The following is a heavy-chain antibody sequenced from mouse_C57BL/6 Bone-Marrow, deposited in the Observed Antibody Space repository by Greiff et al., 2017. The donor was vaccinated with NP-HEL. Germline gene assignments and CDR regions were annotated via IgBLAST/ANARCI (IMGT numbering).Heavy chain of an antibody. CDR3: AREEGLRRFAY. Sequence: VQLQQSGAELVRPGTSVKVSCKASGYAFTNYLIEWVKQRPGQGLEWIGVINPGSGGTNYNEKFKGKATLTADKSSSTAYMQLSSLTSEDSAVYFCAREEGLRRFAYWGQGTLVTVSA. CDR1: GYAFTNYL. J-gene: IGHJ3*01. D-gene: IGHD2-2*01. CDR2: INPGSGGT. V-gene: IGHV1-54*01.